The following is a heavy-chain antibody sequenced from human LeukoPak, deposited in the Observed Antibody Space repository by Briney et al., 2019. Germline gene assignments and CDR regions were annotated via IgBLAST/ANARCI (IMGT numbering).Heavy chain of an antibody. Sequence: SVKVSCKASGGTFSSYAISWVRQAPGQGLEWMGRIIPILGIANYAQKFQGRVTITADKSTSTAYMELSSLRSEDTAVYYCARSYDSSGFTDHWGQGTLVTVSS. J-gene: IGHJ4*02. D-gene: IGHD3-22*01. V-gene: IGHV1-69*04. CDR3: ARSYDSSGFTDH. CDR2: IIPILGIA. CDR1: GGTFSSYA.